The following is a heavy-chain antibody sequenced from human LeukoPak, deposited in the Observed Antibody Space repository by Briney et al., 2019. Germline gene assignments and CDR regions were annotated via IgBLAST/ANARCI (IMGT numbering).Heavy chain of an antibody. V-gene: IGHV5-51*01. D-gene: IGHD1-26*01. CDR3: ARQREALGIYLYYMDV. CDR2: IYPGDSDT. Sequence: GESLRISCQASGYPFTSYWIGWVRQKPGKSLEWMGIIYPGDSDTRYSPSFQGQVTISVDKSNNTAYLQWGSLEASDTAMYYCARQREALGIYLYYMDVWGKGTTVTVS. CDR1: GYPFTSYW. J-gene: IGHJ6*03.